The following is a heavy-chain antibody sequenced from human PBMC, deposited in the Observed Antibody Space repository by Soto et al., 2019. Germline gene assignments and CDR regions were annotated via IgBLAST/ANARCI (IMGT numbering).Heavy chain of an antibody. Sequence: GGSLRLSCSASGFVFGDYAVTWVRQAPGKGLEWVGVVRSETYGGSTEYAASVKGRFRISRDDSESIAYLQMTGLKTEDTAVYYCTRGRGTSGWYADYWDKGILVTVSS. CDR3: TRGRGTSGWYADY. CDR2: VRSETYGGST. J-gene: IGHJ4*02. V-gene: IGHV3-49*04. CDR1: GFVFGDYA. D-gene: IGHD6-13*01.